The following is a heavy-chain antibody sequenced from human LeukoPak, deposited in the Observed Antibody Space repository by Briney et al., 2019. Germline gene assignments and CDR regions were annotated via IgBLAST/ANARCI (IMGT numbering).Heavy chain of an antibody. D-gene: IGHD3-3*01. Sequence: ASVKVSCKASGYTFTSYGISWVRQAPGQGLEWMGWISAYNGNTNYAQKLQGRVTMTTDTSTSIAYMELRSLRSDDTAVYYCAKSWANFWSGYNSPYYYYGMDVWGQGTTVTVSS. V-gene: IGHV1-18*01. CDR3: AKSWANFWSGYNSPYYYYGMDV. CDR1: GYTFTSYG. CDR2: ISAYNGNT. J-gene: IGHJ6*02.